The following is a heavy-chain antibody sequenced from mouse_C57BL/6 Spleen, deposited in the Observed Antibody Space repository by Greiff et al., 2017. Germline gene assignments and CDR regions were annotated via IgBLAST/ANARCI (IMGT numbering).Heavy chain of an antibody. Sequence: VQLQQSVAELVRPGASVKLSCTASGFNIKNTYMNWVKQRPEQGLEWIGRIDPANGNTKYAPKFQGKATITADPSSNTAYLQLSSLESEDTAIYYCAGICFYAVDYRGQGTSVTVSS. CDR3: AGICFYAVDY. V-gene: IGHV14-3*01. CDR2: IDPANGNT. J-gene: IGHJ4*01. D-gene: IGHD1-3*01. CDR1: GFNIKNTY.